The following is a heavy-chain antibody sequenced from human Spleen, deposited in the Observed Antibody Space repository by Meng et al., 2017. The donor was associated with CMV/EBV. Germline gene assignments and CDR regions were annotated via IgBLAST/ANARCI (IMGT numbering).Heavy chain of an antibody. CDR1: GGSDSSGSDY. D-gene: IGHD3-10*01. CDR2: IYYSEGT. V-gene: IGHV4-61*01. J-gene: IGHJ4*02. CDR3: ARNGGDRGFDY. Sequence: CTDTGGSDSSGSDYWSWIQQLPGKGLEWIGYIYYSEGTNYNPSLKSRGTMSVDTAKNQFTRELSSVTAADTAVYYCARNGGDRGFDYWGQGTLVTVSS.